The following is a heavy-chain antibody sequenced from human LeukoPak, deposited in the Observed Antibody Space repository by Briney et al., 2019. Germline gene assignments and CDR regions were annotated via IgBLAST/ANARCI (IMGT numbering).Heavy chain of an antibody. CDR1: GFTFSSYG. Sequence: PGGSLRLSCAASGFTFSSYGRHWVRQAPGKGLEWVAVIWYDGSNKYYADSVKGRFTISRDNSKNTLYLQMNSLRAEDTAVYYCARDTPPRGGVWSNWYEDYYYYGMDVWGQGTTVTVSS. D-gene: IGHD1-1*01. V-gene: IGHV3-33*01. CDR2: IWYDGSNK. CDR3: ARDTPPRGGVWSNWYEDYYYYGMDV. J-gene: IGHJ6*02.